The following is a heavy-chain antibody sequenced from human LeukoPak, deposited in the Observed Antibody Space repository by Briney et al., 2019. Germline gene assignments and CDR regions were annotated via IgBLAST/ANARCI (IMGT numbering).Heavy chain of an antibody. D-gene: IGHD2/OR15-2a*01. J-gene: IGHJ4*02. CDR1: GGSISGYY. V-gene: IGHV4-59*01. Sequence: SSETLSLTCTVSGGSISGYYWSWIRQSPGKGLESLGYIYYTGSTNYNPSLKSRVTMSVDTSNNQFSLRLSSVTAADTAVYYCARFSNSSLHYVDHWGQGTLVSVSA. CDR3: ARFSNSSLHYVDH. CDR2: IYYTGST.